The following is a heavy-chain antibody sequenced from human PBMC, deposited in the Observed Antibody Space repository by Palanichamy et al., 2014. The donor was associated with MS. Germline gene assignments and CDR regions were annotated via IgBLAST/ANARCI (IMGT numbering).Heavy chain of an antibody. J-gene: IGHJ4*02. CDR2: THLGGNT. V-gene: IGHV3-66*02. CDR1: GFNVSVFY. D-gene: IGHD3-22*01. Sequence: EVQLVESGGGLVQPGKSLTVSCAASGFNVSVFYMNWVRQVPGKGLEWVSVTHLGGNTYYADSVKGRFTVSRDNSKNTLYLQMNSLRPEDTAVYYCARDYDDTNGYSDGFFDSWGQGILVTVSS. CDR3: ARDYDDTNGYSDGFFDS.